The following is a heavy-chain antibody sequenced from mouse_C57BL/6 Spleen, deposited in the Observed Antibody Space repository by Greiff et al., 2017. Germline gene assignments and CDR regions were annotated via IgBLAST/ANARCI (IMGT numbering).Heavy chain of an antibody. CDR2: IDPETGGT. J-gene: IGHJ4*01. Sequence: QVQLQQSGAELVRPGASVTLSCKASGYTFTDYEMHWVKQTPVHGLEWIGAIDPETGGTAYNQKFKGKAILTADKSSSTAYMELRSLTSEDSAVYYCTRPLYYGSSYNAMDYWGQGTSVTVSS. CDR3: TRPLYYGSSYNAMDY. V-gene: IGHV1-15*01. CDR1: GYTFTDYE. D-gene: IGHD1-1*01.